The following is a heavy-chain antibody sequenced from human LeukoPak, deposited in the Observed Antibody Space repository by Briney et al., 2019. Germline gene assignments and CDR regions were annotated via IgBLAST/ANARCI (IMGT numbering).Heavy chain of an antibody. D-gene: IGHD5-12*01. CDR3: ARGSYAGFDVYFDY. J-gene: IGHJ4*02. Sequence: GGSLRLSCATSGFSFSTQEMTWVRQAPGKGLEWVSYISSNSRTIYYADSVKGRFTISRDNTRNSVFLQLNSRRVEDTVFYYCARGSYAGFDVYFDYWGQGTLVTVSS. CDR2: ISSNSRTI. V-gene: IGHV3-48*03. CDR1: GFSFSTQE.